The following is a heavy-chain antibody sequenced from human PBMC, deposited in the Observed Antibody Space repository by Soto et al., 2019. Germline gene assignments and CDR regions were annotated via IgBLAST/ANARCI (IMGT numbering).Heavy chain of an antibody. Sequence: GGSLRLSCAASGFTFSSYSMSWVRQAPGKGLEWVANINKNGGEKYYVDSVKGRFTISRDNAKNSLYQQMNSLRAEDTAVYYCARPWDTAMVSTWNYWVQGTMVSVSS. CDR1: GFTFSSYS. CDR2: INKNGGEK. D-gene: IGHD5-18*01. J-gene: IGHJ4*02. V-gene: IGHV3-7*03. CDR3: ARPWDTAMVSTWNY.